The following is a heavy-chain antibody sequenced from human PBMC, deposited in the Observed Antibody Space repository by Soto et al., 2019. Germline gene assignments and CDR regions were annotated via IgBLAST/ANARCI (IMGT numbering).Heavy chain of an antibody. CDR2: IYSGGST. CDR1: GFTVSSNY. V-gene: IGHV3-66*01. J-gene: IGHJ4*02. D-gene: IGHD3-10*01. CDR3: ARDGGSTYYYGSGSYFDY. Sequence: EVQLVESGGGLVQPGGSLRLSCAASGFTVSSNYMSWVRQAPGKGLEWDSVIYSGGSTYYADSVKGRFTISRDNSKNTLYLQMNSLRAEDTAVYYCARDGGSTYYYGSGSYFDYWGQGTLVTVSS.